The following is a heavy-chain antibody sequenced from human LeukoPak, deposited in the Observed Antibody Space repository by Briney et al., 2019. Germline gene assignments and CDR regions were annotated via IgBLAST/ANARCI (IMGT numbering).Heavy chain of an antibody. CDR3: AQSGYSYGERAFDI. D-gene: IGHD5-18*01. Sequence: ASETLSLTCTVSGYSISSGTYYWTWIRQPAGKGLEWIGRISTSGSTNYNPSLKSRVTISLDTSKNQFSLKLSSVTAADTAVFYCAQSGYSYGERAFDIWGQGTMVTVSS. CDR2: ISTSGST. J-gene: IGHJ3*02. CDR1: GYSISSGTYY. V-gene: IGHV4-61*02.